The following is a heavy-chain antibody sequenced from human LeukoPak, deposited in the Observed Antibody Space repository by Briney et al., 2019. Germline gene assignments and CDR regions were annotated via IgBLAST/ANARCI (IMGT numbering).Heavy chain of an antibody. J-gene: IGHJ4*02. D-gene: IGHD6-13*01. CDR1: GFTFSDYY. CDR2: ISSSGSTI. V-gene: IGHV3-11*01. CDR3: AKDPGRLSSRWSFDY. Sequence: GGSLRLSCAASGFTFSDYYMSWIRQAPGKGLEWVSYISSSGSTIYYADSVKGRFTISRDNAKNSLYLQMNSLRAEDTAVYYCAKDPGRLSSRWSFDYWGQGTLVTVSP.